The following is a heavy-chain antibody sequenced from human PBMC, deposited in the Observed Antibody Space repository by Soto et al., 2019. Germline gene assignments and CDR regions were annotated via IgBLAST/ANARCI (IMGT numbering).Heavy chain of an antibody. D-gene: IGHD2-15*01. Sequence: QVQLVQSGAEVKKPGASVKVSCKVSGYTLTELSMHWVRQAPGKGLEWMGGFDPEDGETIYAQKFQGRVTMTEDTSADTATRELNSLISEDTAVYYCATETGPPYCSGGSCDYWYFDLWGRGTLVTVSS. V-gene: IGHV1-24*01. CDR1: GYTLTELS. J-gene: IGHJ2*01. CDR2: FDPEDGET. CDR3: ATETGPPYCSGGSCDYWYFDL.